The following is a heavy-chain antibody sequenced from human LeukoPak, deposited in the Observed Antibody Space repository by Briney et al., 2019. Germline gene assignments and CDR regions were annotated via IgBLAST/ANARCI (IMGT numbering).Heavy chain of an antibody. Sequence: SETLSLTWTVSGGSISSYYWSWIRQPPGKGLELIGYIYYSGSTNYNPSLKSRVTIPVDTTKNQFSLTLSSVTAADTAVYYCASVPYCSGGSCYTVLHRYGMDVWGKGTTVTVSS. D-gene: IGHD2-15*01. CDR1: GGSISSYY. CDR3: ASVPYCSGGSCYTVLHRYGMDV. V-gene: IGHV4-59*01. CDR2: IYYSGST. J-gene: IGHJ6*04.